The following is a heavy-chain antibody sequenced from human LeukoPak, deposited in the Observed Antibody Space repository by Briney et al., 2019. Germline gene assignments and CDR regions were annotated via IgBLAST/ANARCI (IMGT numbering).Heavy chain of an antibody. V-gene: IGHV3-23*01. Sequence: GGSLRLSCVASGFTFTKCAMSWIHQAPGKGLEWVAIITATGDTAYYADSVKGRFTISRDNSRNTVYMQMDSLRAEDTAIYYCAGDRNSDWYSPLDYWGQGSQVTVSP. CDR3: AGDRNSDWYSPLDY. CDR2: ITATGDTA. CDR1: GFTFTKCA. D-gene: IGHD6-19*01. J-gene: IGHJ4*02.